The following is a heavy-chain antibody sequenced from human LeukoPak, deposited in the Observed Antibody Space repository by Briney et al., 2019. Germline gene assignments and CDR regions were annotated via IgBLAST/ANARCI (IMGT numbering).Heavy chain of an antibody. J-gene: IGHJ4*02. V-gene: IGHV4-4*02. Sequence: SGTLSLTCAVSGGSISSSNWWSWVRQPPGKGLEWIGEIYHSGSTNYNPSLKSRVTISVDKSKNQFSLKLSSVTAADTAVYYCASLPDCSGGSCYSGPAFDYWGQGTLVTVSS. CDR1: GGSISSSNW. CDR3: ASLPDCSGGSCYSGPAFDY. CDR2: IYHSGST. D-gene: IGHD2-15*01.